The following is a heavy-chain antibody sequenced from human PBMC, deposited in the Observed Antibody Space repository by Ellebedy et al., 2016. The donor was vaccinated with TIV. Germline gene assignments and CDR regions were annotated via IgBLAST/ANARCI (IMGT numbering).Heavy chain of an antibody. V-gene: IGHV4-61*01. J-gene: IGHJ4*02. CDR1: GGSVGSGSHY. CDR2: IYYSGST. D-gene: IGHD5-18*01. CDR3: ARDQYTAMDRFDD. Sequence: SETLSLTXTVSGGSVGSGSHYWSWIRQPPGKGLEWIGYIYYSGSTKYNPSLKSRVAISKDTSKTQFSLILTSVTAADTAVYYCARDQYTAMDRFDDWGQGTLVTVSS.